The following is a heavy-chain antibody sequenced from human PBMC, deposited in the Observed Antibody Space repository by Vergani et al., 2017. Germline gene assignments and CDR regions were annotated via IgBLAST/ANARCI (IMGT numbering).Heavy chain of an antibody. J-gene: IGHJ5*02. CDR2: ISYDGSNK. D-gene: IGHD2-2*02. Sequence: QVQLVESGGGVVQPGRSLRLSCAASGFTFSSYSMHWVRQAPGTGLEWVAVISYDGSNKYYADSVKGRFTISRDNSKNTLYLQMNSLRAEDTAVYYCGREYLGYWFDPWGQGTLVTVSS. CDR1: GFTFSSYS. CDR3: GREYLGYWFDP. V-gene: IGHV3-30*04.